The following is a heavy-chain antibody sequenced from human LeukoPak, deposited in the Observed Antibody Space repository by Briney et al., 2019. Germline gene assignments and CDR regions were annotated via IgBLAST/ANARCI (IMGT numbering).Heavy chain of an antibody. J-gene: IGHJ4*02. V-gene: IGHV4-4*07. CDR2: IYSSGDT. D-gene: IGHD3-22*01. CDR1: GGSISYYY. CDR3: VREVIRGYYLFDS. Sequence: PSETLSLTCTISGGSISYYYWSWIRQPAGKGREWIGRIYSSGDTNYNPSLKSRVTMSVDTPKNQFSLRVSSVTAADTAVYYCVREVIRGYYLFDSWGQGTLVTVSS.